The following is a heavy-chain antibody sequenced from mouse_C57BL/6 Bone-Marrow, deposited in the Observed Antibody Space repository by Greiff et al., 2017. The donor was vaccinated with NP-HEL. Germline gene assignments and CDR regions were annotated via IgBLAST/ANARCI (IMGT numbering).Heavy chain of an antibody. V-gene: IGHV1-64*01. CDR3: ARLKPYYYGSSYDAMDY. CDR1: GYTFTSYW. CDR2: IHPNSGST. Sequence: QVQLKQPGAELVKPGASVKLSCKASGYTFTSYWMHWVKQRPGQGLEWIGMIHPNSGSTNYNEKFKSKATLTVDKSSSTAYMQLSSLTSEDSAVYYCARLKPYYYGSSYDAMDYWGQGTSVTVSS. J-gene: IGHJ4*01. D-gene: IGHD1-1*01.